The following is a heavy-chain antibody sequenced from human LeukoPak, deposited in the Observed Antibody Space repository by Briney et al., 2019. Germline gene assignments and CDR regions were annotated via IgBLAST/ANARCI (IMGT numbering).Heavy chain of an antibody. CDR2: IIPFFGTP. D-gene: IGHD2-2*01. CDR1: GGTFSNYA. Sequence: GASVKVSFKASGGTFSNYAFSWVRQAPGQGLEWMGGIIPFFGTPKYAQNFQGRVTITADESTSTAYTVYMELSSLRSEDTAVYYCARGRCSSTRCYYLDYWGQGTLVTVSS. J-gene: IGHJ4*02. CDR3: ARGRCSSTRCYYLDY. V-gene: IGHV1-69*13.